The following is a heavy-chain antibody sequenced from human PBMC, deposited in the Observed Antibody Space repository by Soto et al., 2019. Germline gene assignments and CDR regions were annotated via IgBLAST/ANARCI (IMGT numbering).Heavy chain of an antibody. D-gene: IGHD3-3*01. J-gene: IGHJ6*02. Sequence: GGSLRLSCAASGFTVSSNYMSWVRQAPGKGLEWVSVIYSGGSTYYADSVKGRFTISRDNSKNTLYLQMNSLRAEDTAVYYCARYDFWSGYWPYGMDVWGQGTTVTAP. CDR3: ARYDFWSGYWPYGMDV. CDR1: GFTVSSNY. CDR2: IYSGGST. V-gene: IGHV3-53*01.